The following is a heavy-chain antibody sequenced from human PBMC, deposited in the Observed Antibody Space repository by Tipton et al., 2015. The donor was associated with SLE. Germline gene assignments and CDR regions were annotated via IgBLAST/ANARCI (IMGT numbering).Heavy chain of an antibody. Sequence: TLSLTCTVSGGSIDTAYWSWIRQPPGKGLEWIGYIFYSGSTDYNPSLKSRVTMSIDTSKSQFSLKLSSVTAADTAVYYCARGIMGDHDYWGQGTLVTVSS. CDR1: GGSIDTAY. CDR2: IFYSGST. J-gene: IGHJ4*02. V-gene: IGHV4-59*01. D-gene: IGHD3-16*01. CDR3: ARGIMGDHDY.